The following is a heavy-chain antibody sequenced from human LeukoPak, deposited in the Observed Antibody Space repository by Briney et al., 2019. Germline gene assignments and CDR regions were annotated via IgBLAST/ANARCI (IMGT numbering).Heavy chain of an antibody. D-gene: IGHD1/OR15-1a*01. CDR3: TRGTDAAFGI. J-gene: IGHJ3*02. V-gene: IGHV3-48*03. CDR1: GFTFSSYE. Sequence: GGSLRLSCAASGFTFSSYEMNWVRQAPGMGLEWVSYISSSGSTIYYADSVKGRFTISRDNAKNSLYLQMNSLRAEDTAVYYCTRGTDAAFGIWGQGTMVTVSS. CDR2: ISSSGSTI.